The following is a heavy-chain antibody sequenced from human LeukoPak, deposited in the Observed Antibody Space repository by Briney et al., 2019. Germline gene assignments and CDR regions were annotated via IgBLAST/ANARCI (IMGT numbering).Heavy chain of an antibody. D-gene: IGHD5-12*01. Sequence: GGSLRLSCAASGFTFSDYYMSWIRQAPGKGLEWVSYIRGSGSTIYYADSVKGRFTISRDNANNLLYLQMNSLRAEDTAIYYCAGEKWLRLGGYFDYWGQGTLVTVSS. CDR3: AGEKWLRLGGYFDY. J-gene: IGHJ4*02. CDR2: IRGSGSTI. V-gene: IGHV3-11*01. CDR1: GFTFSDYY.